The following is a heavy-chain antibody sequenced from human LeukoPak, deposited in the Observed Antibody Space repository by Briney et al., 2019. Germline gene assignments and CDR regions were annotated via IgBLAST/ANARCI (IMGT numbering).Heavy chain of an antibody. V-gene: IGHV1-18*01. Sequence: GASVKVSCKASGYTFTSYGISWVRQAPGQGLEWMGWISAYNGNTNYAQKFQGWVTMTRDTSISTAYMELSRLRSDDTAVYYCARAPSYCGGDCYCDYWGQGTLVTVSS. CDR2: ISAYNGNT. J-gene: IGHJ4*02. CDR3: ARAPSYCGGDCYCDY. CDR1: GYTFTSYG. D-gene: IGHD2-21*02.